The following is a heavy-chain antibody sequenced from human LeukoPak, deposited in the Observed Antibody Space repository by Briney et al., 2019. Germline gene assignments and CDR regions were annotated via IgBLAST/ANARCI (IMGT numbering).Heavy chain of an antibody. Sequence: SVKVSCKASGGTFSSYAISWVRQAPGQGLEWMGRIIPIFGTANYAQKFQGRVTITTDESTSTAYMELSSLRFEDTAVYYCVRDRGGVSFYYYYMDVWGKGTTVTVSS. CDR2: IIPIFGTA. CDR3: VRDRGGVSFYYYYMDV. CDR1: GGTFSSYA. J-gene: IGHJ6*03. D-gene: IGHD3-10*01. V-gene: IGHV1-69*05.